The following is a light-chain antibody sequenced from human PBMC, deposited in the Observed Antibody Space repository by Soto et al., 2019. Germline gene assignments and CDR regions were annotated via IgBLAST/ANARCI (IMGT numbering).Light chain of an antibody. J-gene: IGKJ5*01. CDR2: GAS. V-gene: IGKV3-15*01. Sequence: EIVMTQSPATLSVSPGERATLSCRVSQSVRSNLAWYQQKPGQAPRLLIYGASTRETGILARFSGSGSGTEFTLTISSLQSEDFAVYYCQQYNNLTVTFGQGTRLEIK. CDR1: QSVRSN. CDR3: QQYNNLTVT.